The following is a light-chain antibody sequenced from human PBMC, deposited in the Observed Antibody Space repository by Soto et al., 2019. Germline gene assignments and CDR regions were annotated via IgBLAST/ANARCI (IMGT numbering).Light chain of an antibody. V-gene: IGKV3-20*01. CDR2: GAS. J-gene: IGKJ5*01. CDR1: QFTNGKY. Sequence: IGLTQAPDNLSLSPGESATLSCRVSQFTNGKYVAWYQQRHGLPPRLLVYGASKRAPGIPDRFRGSGSGSEFTLTISAVEPEDFAVYFCQHFGSSPPVTFGQGTRLEI. CDR3: QHFGSSPPVT.